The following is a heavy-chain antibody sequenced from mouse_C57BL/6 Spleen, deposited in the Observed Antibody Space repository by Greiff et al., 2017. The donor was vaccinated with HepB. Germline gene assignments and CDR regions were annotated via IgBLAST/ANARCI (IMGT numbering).Heavy chain of an antibody. CDR3: SGGSNPWFAY. V-gene: IGHV6-3*01. J-gene: IGHJ3*01. CDR1: GFTFSNYW. CDR2: IRLKSDNYAK. Sequence: EVQLVESGGGLVQPGGSMKLSCVASGFTFSNYWMNWVRQSPEKGLEWVAQIRLKSDNYAKHYAESVKGRFTITRECSKCIVYLHMNNLGAEDTGIYYCSGGSNPWFAYWGQGTLVTVSS. D-gene: IGHD1-1*01.